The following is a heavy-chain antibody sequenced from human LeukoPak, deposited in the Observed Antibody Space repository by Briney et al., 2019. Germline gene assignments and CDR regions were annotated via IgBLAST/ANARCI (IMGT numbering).Heavy chain of an antibody. D-gene: IGHD6-13*01. CDR2: ISYEGSNK. Sequence: GGSLRLSCAVSGFTFSSHGLQWVRQAPGKGLEWVAVISYEGSNKYYADSVKGRFTISRDNSKNTLYLQMNSLRAEDTAVYYCARDSSSWYLPNYYYMDVWGKGTTVTVSS. J-gene: IGHJ6*03. CDR1: GFTFSSHG. CDR3: ARDSSSWYLPNYYYMDV. V-gene: IGHV3-30*19.